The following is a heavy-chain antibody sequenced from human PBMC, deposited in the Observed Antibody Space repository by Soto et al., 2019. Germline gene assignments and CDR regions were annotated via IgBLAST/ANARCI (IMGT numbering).Heavy chain of an antibody. CDR1: VFTFSNYW. Sequence: PGGSLRLSCAASVFTFSNYWMSWVRQVPGKGLAWVSNIKEDGSEKYYVDSVKGRFTISIDNAKNSVHLQMNSLRDEDTAVYYCVRFSILVSGRGRGAFFDSWGQGTTVTVSS. V-gene: IGHV3-7*03. D-gene: IGHD6-19*01. CDR2: IKEDGSEK. CDR3: VRFSILVSGRGRGAFFDS. J-gene: IGHJ4*02.